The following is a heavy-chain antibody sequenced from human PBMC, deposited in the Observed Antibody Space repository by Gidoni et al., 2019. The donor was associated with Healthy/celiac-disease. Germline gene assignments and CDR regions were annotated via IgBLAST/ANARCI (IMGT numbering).Heavy chain of an antibody. V-gene: IGHV1-2*02. D-gene: IGHD5-18*01. CDR3: ARARYISDYYGMDV. CDR1: GYTFTGYD. J-gene: IGHJ6*02. CDR2: INPNSGGT. Sequence: QVQLVPSGAEVKKPGASVKVSCKASGYTFTGYDMHWVRQAPGQGLEWMGWINPNSGGTNYAQKFQGRVTMTRDTSISTAYMELSRLRSDDTAVYYCARARYISDYYGMDVWGQGTTVTVSS.